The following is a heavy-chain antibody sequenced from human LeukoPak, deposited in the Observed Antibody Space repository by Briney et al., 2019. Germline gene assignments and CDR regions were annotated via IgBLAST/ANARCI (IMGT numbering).Heavy chain of an antibody. Sequence: GGSLRLSCAASGFALSSYGMNWVRQAPGKGLEWVSSISTSSMYIYYTDSVKGRFTISRDNAKNSLYLQMNSLTSEDTAMYYCARTYSSSWSYCDSWGQGTLVTVSS. J-gene: IGHJ4*02. D-gene: IGHD6-13*01. CDR2: ISTSSMYI. CDR1: GFALSSYG. CDR3: ARTYSSSWSYCDS. V-gene: IGHV3-21*04.